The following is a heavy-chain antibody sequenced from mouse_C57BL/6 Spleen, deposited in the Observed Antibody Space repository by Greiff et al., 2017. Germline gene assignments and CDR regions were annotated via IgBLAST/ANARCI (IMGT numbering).Heavy chain of an antibody. J-gene: IGHJ1*03. Sequence: VQLQQSGAELVRPGTSVKVSCKASGYAFTNYLIEWVKQRPGQGLEWIGVINPGSGGTNYNGKFKGKATLTADKSSSTAYMQLSSLTSEDSAVYFCAREEEYGNWYFDVWGTGTTVTVAS. V-gene: IGHV1-54*01. CDR3: AREEEYGNWYFDV. D-gene: IGHD2-1*01. CDR1: GYAFTNYL. CDR2: INPGSGGT.